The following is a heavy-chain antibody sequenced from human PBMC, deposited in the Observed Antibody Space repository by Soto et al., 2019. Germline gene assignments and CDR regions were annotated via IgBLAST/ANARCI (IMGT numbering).Heavy chain of an antibody. V-gene: IGHV1-69*13. Sequence: GASVKVSCKASGGTFSSYAISWVRQAPGQGLEWMGGIIPIFGTANYAQKFQGRVTITADESTSTAYMELSSLRSEDTAVYYCARGGIVAAISYYFDYRGQGTLVTVSS. CDR3: ARGGIVAAISYYFDY. J-gene: IGHJ4*02. D-gene: IGHD5-12*01. CDR2: IIPIFGTA. CDR1: GGTFSSYA.